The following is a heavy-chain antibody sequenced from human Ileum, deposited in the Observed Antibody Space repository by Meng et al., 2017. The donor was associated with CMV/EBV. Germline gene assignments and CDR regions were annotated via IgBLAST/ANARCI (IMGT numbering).Heavy chain of an antibody. Sequence: GGSLRLSCAASGFIFSRYWMSWVRQAPGKGLEWVANINQDGGEKYYVDSVKGRFTISRDNAKNSLYLQMNSLRAEDTAVYYCARAAAGIDYWGQGTLVTVSS. J-gene: IGHJ4*02. CDR1: GFIFSRYW. V-gene: IGHV3-7*01. D-gene: IGHD6-13*01. CDR3: ARAAAGIDY. CDR2: INQDGGEK.